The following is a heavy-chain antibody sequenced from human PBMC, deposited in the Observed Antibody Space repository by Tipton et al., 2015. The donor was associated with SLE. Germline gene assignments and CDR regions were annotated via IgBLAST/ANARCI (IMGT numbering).Heavy chain of an antibody. CDR3: ARAKDWEDGFDI. D-gene: IGHD3/OR15-3a*01. Sequence: TLSLTCAVSGYSISSGYYWGWIRQPAGKGLEWIGRIYTSGSTNYNPSLKSRVTISVDTSKNQFSLKLNSVTAADTAVYYCARAKDWEDGFDIWGQGTMVTVS. V-gene: IGHV4-61*02. CDR2: IYTSGST. CDR1: GYSISSGYY. J-gene: IGHJ3*02.